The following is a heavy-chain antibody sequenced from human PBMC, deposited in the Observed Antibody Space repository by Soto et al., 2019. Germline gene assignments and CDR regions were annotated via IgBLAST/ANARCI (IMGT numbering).Heavy chain of an antibody. J-gene: IGHJ3*02. CDR1: GYTFTSYG. D-gene: IGHD2-15*01. Sequence: ASVKVSCKASGYTFTSYGISWVRQAPGQGLEWMGWISAYNGNTNYAQRLQGRVTMTTDTSTSTAYLELRSLRSDDTAVYYCAREGAVEKATPDGAFDIWGQGTMLTVSS. CDR3: AREGAVEKATPDGAFDI. CDR2: ISAYNGNT. V-gene: IGHV1-18*01.